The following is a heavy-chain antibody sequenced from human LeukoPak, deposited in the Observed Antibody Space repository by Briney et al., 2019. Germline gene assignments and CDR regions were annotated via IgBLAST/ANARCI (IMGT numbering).Heavy chain of an antibody. J-gene: IGHJ3*02. V-gene: IGHV4-39*01. CDR3: ARSGSGQLGGAFDI. D-gene: IGHD6-13*01. CDR2: IYYSGST. CDR1: GGSISSSSYY. Sequence: PSETLSLTCTVSGGSISSSSYYWGWIRQPPGKGLEWIGSIYYSGSTNYNPSLKSRVTISVDTSRNQFSLKLSSVTAADTTLYYCARSGSGQLGGAFDIWGQGTMVTVSS.